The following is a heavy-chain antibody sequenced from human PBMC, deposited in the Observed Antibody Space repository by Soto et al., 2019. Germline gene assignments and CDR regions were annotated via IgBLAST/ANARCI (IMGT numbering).Heavy chain of an antibody. Sequence: GGSLRLSCAVSGFTFSSYGMHWVRQAPGKGLEWVAVIWYDGSNKYYSDSVKGRFTISRDNSKNTLYLQMNSLRAEDTAVYYCAREQSGSYLGDYYYYGMDVWGQGTTVTVSS. CDR1: GFTFSSYG. J-gene: IGHJ6*02. CDR3: AREQSGSYLGDYYYYGMDV. CDR2: IWYDGSNK. D-gene: IGHD1-26*01. V-gene: IGHV3-33*01.